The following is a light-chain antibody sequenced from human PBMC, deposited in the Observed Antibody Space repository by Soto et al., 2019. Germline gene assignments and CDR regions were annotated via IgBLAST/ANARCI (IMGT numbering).Light chain of an antibody. CDR3: QQYNSYSWT. CDR1: QSISSW. Sequence: DIQMTQSPSTLSASVGDRVTITCRASQSISSWLAWYQQKPGKAPKLLIYDASSLESGVPTRFSGRQSGTEFTRNISSLQSDDVATCCEQQYNSYSWTFGQATVVDIK. CDR2: DAS. J-gene: IGKJ1*01. V-gene: IGKV1-5*01.